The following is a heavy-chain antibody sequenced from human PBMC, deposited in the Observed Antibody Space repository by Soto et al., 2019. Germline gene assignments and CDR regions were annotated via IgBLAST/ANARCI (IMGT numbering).Heavy chain of an antibody. CDR3: ARAHMFRSGSYIPVLTDYYYYGMDV. D-gene: IGHD3-10*01. V-gene: IGHV3-64*01. Sequence: EVQLVESGGGLVQPGGSLRLSCAASGFTFSSYAMHWVRQAPGKGLEYVSAISSNGGSTYYANSVKGRFTISRDNSKNTLYLQMGSLRAEDMAVYYCARAHMFRSGSYIPVLTDYYYYGMDVWGQGTTVTVSS. CDR2: ISSNGGST. J-gene: IGHJ6*02. CDR1: GFTFSSYA.